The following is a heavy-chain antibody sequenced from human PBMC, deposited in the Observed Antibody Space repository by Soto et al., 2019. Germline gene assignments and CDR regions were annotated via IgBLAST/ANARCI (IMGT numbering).Heavy chain of an antibody. CDR2: IHYSGNT. CDR1: GGSISNVDSY. CDR3: ARTTQGFDF. J-gene: IGHJ4*02. D-gene: IGHD4-17*01. V-gene: IGHV4-31*03. Sequence: QVQLQESGPGLVKPSQTLSLTCTVSGGSISNVDSYWNWIRQHPVKGLEWIGYIHYSGNTLYNPSLKSRITISVDTSNNQFSLNLSSVTAADTAMYYCARTTQGFDFWGQGTLVTVSS.